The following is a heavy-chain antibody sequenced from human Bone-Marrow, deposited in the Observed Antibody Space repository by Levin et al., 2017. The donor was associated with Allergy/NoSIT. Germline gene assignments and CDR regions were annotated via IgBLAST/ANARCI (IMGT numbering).Heavy chain of an antibody. CDR1: GFTFSSYS. V-gene: IGHV3-48*04. Sequence: PGGSLRLSCAASGFTFSSYSMNWVRQAPGKGLEWVSYISSSSSTIYYADSVKGRFTISRDNAKNSLYLQMNSLRAEDTAVYYCAREGDIVAHIDYYYGMDVWGQGTTVTVSS. D-gene: IGHD5-12*01. J-gene: IGHJ6*02. CDR3: AREGDIVAHIDYYYGMDV. CDR2: ISSSSSTI.